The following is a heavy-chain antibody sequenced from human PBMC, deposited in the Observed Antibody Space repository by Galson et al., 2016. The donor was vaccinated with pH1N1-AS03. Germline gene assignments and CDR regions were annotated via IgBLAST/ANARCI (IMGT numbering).Heavy chain of an antibody. CDR3: ARGQRGSYPTFDS. D-gene: IGHD1-26*01. V-gene: IGHV3-9*01. J-gene: IGHJ4*02. CDR1: GFTFNDHT. Sequence: SLRLSCAASGFTFNDHTMHWVRRAPGKGLEWVSGISWNGDKIDYADSVKGRFSISRDNARNSLYLQMNSLRSEDTALYYCARGQRGSYPTFDSWGQGTRVTVSS. CDR2: ISWNGDKI.